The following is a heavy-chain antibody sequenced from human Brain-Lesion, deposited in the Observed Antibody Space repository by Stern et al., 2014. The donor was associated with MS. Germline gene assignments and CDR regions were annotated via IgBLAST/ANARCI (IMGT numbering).Heavy chain of an antibody. Sequence: MQLVESGAEVKKPGASVKVSCKVSGYTLTEFSMHWVRQAPRKGLEWMGGFDPEDGETIYAQKFQGRVTMTEDTSTDTAYMERSSLRSEDTAVYYCATLSPGAGGNYYRHFDYWGQGTLVTVSS. D-gene: IGHD1-26*01. V-gene: IGHV1-24*01. CDR3: ATLSPGAGGNYYRHFDY. CDR1: GYTLTEFS. J-gene: IGHJ4*02. CDR2: FDPEDGET.